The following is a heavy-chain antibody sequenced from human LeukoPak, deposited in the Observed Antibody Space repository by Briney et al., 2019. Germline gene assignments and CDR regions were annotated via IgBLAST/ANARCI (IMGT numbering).Heavy chain of an antibody. D-gene: IGHD3-10*01. V-gene: IGHV1-2*02. Sequence: ASVKVSCKASGYTFAGYYMHWVRQAPGQGLEWMGWINPNSGGTNYAQKFQGRVTMTRDTSISTAYMELSRLRSDDTAVYYCARGHYYGSGSHFDYWGQGTLVTVSS. CDR2: INPNSGGT. J-gene: IGHJ4*02. CDR1: GYTFAGYY. CDR3: ARGHYYGSGSHFDY.